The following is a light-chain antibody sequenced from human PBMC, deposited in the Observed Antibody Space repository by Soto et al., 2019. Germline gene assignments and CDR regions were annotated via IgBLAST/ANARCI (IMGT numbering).Light chain of an antibody. V-gene: IGKV3-20*01. Sequence: EIVLTQSPDSLSLSPGERATLSCRASQRVGGNYLAWFQQKPGQAPRLLIYGASSRATGIPGRFSCSGSGTDFTLTINSLEPADFAVYYCQHYVDSPWACGNGTKVEIK. J-gene: IGKJ1*01. CDR2: GAS. CDR3: QHYVDSPWA. CDR1: QRVGGNY.